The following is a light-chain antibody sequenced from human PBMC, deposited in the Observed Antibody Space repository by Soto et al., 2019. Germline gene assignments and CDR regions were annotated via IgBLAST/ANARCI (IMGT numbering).Light chain of an antibody. CDR3: QQYNNWPPCT. Sequence: EIVMTQSPATLSVSPGERPPLSCRASKSVSTNLAWYQQKPGQAPRLLIYGASTRATGIPARFSGSGSGTEFTLTISSLQSEDFAVYYCQQYNNWPPCTFGQGTKLEIK. CDR1: KSVSTN. J-gene: IGKJ2*02. CDR2: GAS. V-gene: IGKV3-15*01.